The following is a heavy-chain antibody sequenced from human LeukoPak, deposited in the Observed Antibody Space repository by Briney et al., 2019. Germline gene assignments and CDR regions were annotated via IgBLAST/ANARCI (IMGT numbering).Heavy chain of an antibody. CDR3: AKALYYYCSSTSCYTDYYYMDV. Sequence: GGSLRLSCAASGFTFSSYSMNWVRQAPGKGLEWVSYISSSSSTIYYADSVKGRFTISRDNAKNSLYLQMNSLRAEDTAVYYCAKALYYYCSSTSCYTDYYYMDVWGKGTTVTVSS. D-gene: IGHD2-2*02. CDR2: ISSSSSTI. CDR1: GFTFSSYS. J-gene: IGHJ6*03. V-gene: IGHV3-48*01.